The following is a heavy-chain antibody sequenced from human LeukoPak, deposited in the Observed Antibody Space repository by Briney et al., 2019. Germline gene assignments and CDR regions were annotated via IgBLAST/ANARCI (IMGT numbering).Heavy chain of an antibody. V-gene: IGHV3-30*18. Sequence: GGSLRLSCAASGFTFSSYGMHWVRQAPGKGLEWVAVISYDGSNKYYADSVKGRFTISRDNSKNTLYLQMNSLRAEDTAVYYCVKDGPDSGSSDAFDIWGQGTMVTVSS. CDR1: GFTFSSYG. CDR3: VKDGPDSGSSDAFDI. D-gene: IGHD3-10*01. J-gene: IGHJ3*02. CDR2: ISYDGSNK.